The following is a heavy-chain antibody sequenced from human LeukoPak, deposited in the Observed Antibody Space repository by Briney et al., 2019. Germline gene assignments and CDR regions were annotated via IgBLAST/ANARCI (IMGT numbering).Heavy chain of an antibody. V-gene: IGHV3-74*01. CDR2: IKGDGIST. D-gene: IGHD2-15*01. J-gene: IGHJ4*02. Sequence: GGSLRLSCAASGFDFSSNWMHWVRHAPGQGLVWVSRIKGDGISTNYADSVKGRFTISRDIAKNTLYLQMSSLRVEDTAVYYCARLRGECGGCRDYWGQGTLVTVSS. CDR3: ARLRGECGGCRDY. CDR1: GFDFSSNW.